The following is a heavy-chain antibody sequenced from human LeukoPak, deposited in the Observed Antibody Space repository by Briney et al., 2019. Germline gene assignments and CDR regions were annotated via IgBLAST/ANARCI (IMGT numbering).Heavy chain of an antibody. V-gene: IGHV1-69*05. Sequence: EASVKVSCKASGGTFSSYAISWVRQAPGQGLEWMGGIIPIFGTANYAQKFQGRVTITTDESTSTAYMELSSLRSEDTAVYYCARPYLQYCGGDCSFGYWGQGTLVTVSS. D-gene: IGHD2-21*02. CDR2: IIPIFGTA. CDR3: ARPYLQYCGGDCSFGY. J-gene: IGHJ4*02. CDR1: GGTFSSYA.